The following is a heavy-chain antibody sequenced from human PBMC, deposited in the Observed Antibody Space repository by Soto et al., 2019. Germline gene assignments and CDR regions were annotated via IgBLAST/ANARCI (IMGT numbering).Heavy chain of an antibody. Sequence: EVRLLDSGGDLIQPGGSLRLSCAASGFTFSSSAMSWVRQAPDKGLEWVSSVGGNSVSTFYADSVKVRFTISKDSSKNTPFLQMNSVRAEDTAVYYCAKARGSSTRWGYYYMDVWGKGTTVTVS. CDR1: GFTFSSSA. J-gene: IGHJ6*03. CDR2: VGGNSVST. D-gene: IGHD6-6*01. CDR3: AKARGSSTRWGYYYMDV. V-gene: IGHV3-23*01.